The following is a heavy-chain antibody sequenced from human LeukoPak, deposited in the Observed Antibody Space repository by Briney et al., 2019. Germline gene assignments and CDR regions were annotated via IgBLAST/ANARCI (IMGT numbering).Heavy chain of an antibody. CDR1: GFTFSSYD. CDR3: ARVSGSRDAFDI. J-gene: IGHJ3*02. Sequence: PGGSLRLSCAASGFTFSSYDMHWVRQATGKGLEWVSAIGTAGDTYYPGSVEGRFTISRENAKNSLYLQMNSLRAGDTAVYYCARVSGSRDAFDIWGQGTMVTVSS. D-gene: IGHD1-26*01. CDR2: IGTAGDT. V-gene: IGHV3-13*01.